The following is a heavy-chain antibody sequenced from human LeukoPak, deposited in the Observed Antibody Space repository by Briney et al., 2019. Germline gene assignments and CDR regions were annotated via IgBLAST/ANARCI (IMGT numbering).Heavy chain of an antibody. J-gene: IGHJ6*03. CDR3: ARGGRYNWNDVDYYYYMDV. V-gene: IGHV1-69*06. CDR1: GGTFSSYA. CDR2: IIPIFGTA. D-gene: IGHD1-20*01. Sequence: GASVKVSCKASGGTFSSYAISWVRQAPGQGLEWMGGIIPIFGTANYAQKFQGRVTITADKSTSTAYMELSSLRSEDTAVYYCARGGRYNWNDVDYYYYMDVWGKGTTVTVSS.